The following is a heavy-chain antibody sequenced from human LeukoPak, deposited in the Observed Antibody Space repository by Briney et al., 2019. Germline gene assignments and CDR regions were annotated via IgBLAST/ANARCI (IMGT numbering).Heavy chain of an antibody. J-gene: IGHJ4*02. V-gene: IGHV4-61*05. D-gene: IGHD1/OR15-1a*01. CDR1: GGSISSSSYY. Sequence: PSETLSLTCTASGGSISSSSYYWSWIRQPPGKGLEWIGYIYYTGSTNYNPSLKSRVTISLDTSKNQFSLKLSSMTAADTAVYYCARQRVNKWNNLWSFDYWGQGTLVTVSS. CDR3: ARQRVNKWNNLWSFDY. CDR2: IYYTGST.